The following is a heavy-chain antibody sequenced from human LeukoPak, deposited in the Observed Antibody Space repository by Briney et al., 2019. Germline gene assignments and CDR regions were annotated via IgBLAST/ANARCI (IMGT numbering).Heavy chain of an antibody. J-gene: IGHJ3*02. D-gene: IGHD3-10*01. CDR2: IYYSGST. V-gene: IGHV4-39*07. Sequence: PSETLSLTCIVSGTSVSSSSYSWGWIRQPPGKGLEWIGNIYYSGSTYYSPSLKSRVTISVDTSKNQFSPKLSSVTAADTAVYYCARAPLGDYGSGSYGNDAFDIWGQGTMVTVSS. CDR3: ARAPLGDYGSGSYGNDAFDI. CDR1: GTSVSSSSYS.